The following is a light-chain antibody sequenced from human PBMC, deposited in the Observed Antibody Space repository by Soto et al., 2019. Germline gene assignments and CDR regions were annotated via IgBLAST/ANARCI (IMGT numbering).Light chain of an antibody. CDR1: QSVSIS. CDR2: AAS. J-gene: IGKJ5*01. CDR3: QQYDNWLPIT. V-gene: IGKV3D-15*01. Sequence: EIVMTQSPATLSVSPGERATLSCRASQSVSISLARYQQKPGQAPRLLIYAASTRATGIPARFSGSGSGTEFTLTISSLQSEDFAVYYCQQYDNWLPITFGQGTRLEIK.